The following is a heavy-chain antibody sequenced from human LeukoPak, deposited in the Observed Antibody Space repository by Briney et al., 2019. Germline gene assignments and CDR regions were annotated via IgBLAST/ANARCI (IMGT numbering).Heavy chain of an antibody. D-gene: IGHD2-2*01. V-gene: IGHV1-2*02. CDR2: INPNSGGT. CDR3: ATGHCSSTSCYYPYYYYYMDV. J-gene: IGHJ6*03. Sequence: ASVKVSCKASGYTFTGYYMHWVRQAPGQGLEWMGWINPNSGGTNYAQKFQGRVTMTRDTSISTAYMELSRLRSDDTAVYYCATGHCSSTSCYYPYYYYYMDVWGKGTTVTISS. CDR1: GYTFTGYY.